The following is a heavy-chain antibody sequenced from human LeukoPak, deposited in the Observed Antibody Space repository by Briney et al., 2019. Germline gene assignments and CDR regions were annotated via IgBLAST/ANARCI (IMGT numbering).Heavy chain of an antibody. CDR3: ARLSDDFWSGNIDY. CDR1: GGSISSYY. V-gene: IGHV4-59*01. Sequence: SETLSLTCTVSGGSISSYYWSWIRQPPGKGLEWIGYIYYSGSTNYNPSLKSRVTISVDTSKNQFSLKLSSVTAADTAVYYCARLSDDFWSGNIDYWGQGTLVTVSS. CDR2: IYYSGST. D-gene: IGHD3-3*01. J-gene: IGHJ4*02.